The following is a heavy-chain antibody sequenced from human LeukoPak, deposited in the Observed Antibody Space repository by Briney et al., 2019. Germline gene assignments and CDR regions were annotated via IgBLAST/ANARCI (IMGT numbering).Heavy chain of an antibody. CDR1: GFTFSSYE. CDR3: ASLPSSGWYVSGNDF. Sequence: GGSLRLSCAASGFTFSSYEMNWVRQAPGKGLEWISYISSSGSTIYYADSVKGRFTISRDNAKNSLYLQMNSLRAEDTAVYYCASLPSSGWYVSGNDFWGQGTLVTVSS. V-gene: IGHV3-48*03. CDR2: ISSSGSTI. D-gene: IGHD6-19*01. J-gene: IGHJ4*02.